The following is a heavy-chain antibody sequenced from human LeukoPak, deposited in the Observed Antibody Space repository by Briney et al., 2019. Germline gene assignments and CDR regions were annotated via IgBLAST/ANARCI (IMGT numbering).Heavy chain of an antibody. V-gene: IGHV4-39*01. J-gene: IGHJ4*02. CDR1: GGSISSSSYY. CDR2: IYYSGST. Sequence: PSETLSLTXTVSGGSISSSSYYWGWIRQPPGKGLEWIGSIYYSGSTYYNPSLKSRVTISVDTSKNQFSLKLSSVTAADTAVYYCATLTPVHSSSSLDYRGQGTLVTVSS. CDR3: ATLTPVHSSSSLDY. D-gene: IGHD6-6*01.